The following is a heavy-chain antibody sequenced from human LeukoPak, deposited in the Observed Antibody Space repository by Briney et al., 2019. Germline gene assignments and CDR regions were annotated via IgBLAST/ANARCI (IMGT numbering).Heavy chain of an antibody. J-gene: IGHJ4*02. CDR3: ARGQYLVY. D-gene: IGHD2-2*01. CDR2: IYYSGST. Sequence: SETLSLTCTVSGGYLSSYYWNWIRQPPGKGLEWIGYIYYSGSTNYNPSLRSRVTISIDTSKNQFSLKLSSVTAADTAVYYCARGQYLVYWGQGTLVTVSS. CDR1: GGYLSSYY. V-gene: IGHV4-59*01.